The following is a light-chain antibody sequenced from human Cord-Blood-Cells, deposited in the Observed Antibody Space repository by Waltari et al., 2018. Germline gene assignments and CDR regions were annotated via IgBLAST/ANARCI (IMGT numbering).Light chain of an antibody. J-gene: IGLJ2*01. Sequence: QSALTQPASVSGSPGPSITISCTATSSDVGTHTFVPWYQQHPGKAPKLMIYDVSKRPAGVANRFSGSKSGNTSSLTIARLQADDEADYYCCSYAGSSTLVFGGGTKLTVL. CDR1: SSDVGTHTF. V-gene: IGLV2-23*02. CDR3: CSYAGSSTLV. CDR2: DVS.